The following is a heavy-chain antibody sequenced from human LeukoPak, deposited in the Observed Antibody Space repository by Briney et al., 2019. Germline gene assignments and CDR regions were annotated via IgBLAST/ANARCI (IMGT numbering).Heavy chain of an antibody. CDR1: GGSISSYY. D-gene: IGHD2/OR15-2a*01. CDR3: ARELKFCNTGYYFDC. V-gene: IGHV4-59*01. J-gene: IGHJ4*02. CDR2: IYNSGST. Sequence: SETLSLMCTVSGGSISSYYWSWIRQPPGKGLEWIGYIYNSGSTNYNPSLGSRVTMSVDTSENQFSLKLNSVTAADTAMYYCARELKFCNTGYYFDCWGQGTLVTVTS.